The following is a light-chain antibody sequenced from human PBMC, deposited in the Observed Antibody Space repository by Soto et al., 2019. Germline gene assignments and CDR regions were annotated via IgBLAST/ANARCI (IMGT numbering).Light chain of an antibody. Sequence: DIQMTQSPSSVSVSVGDRVTITCRASQGISSWLAWYQQKPGKAPKLLIYDASQLETGVPSRFSGSGSGTDFTFTINSLQPEDIGTYYCQHYNSFPITCGQGTRLDIK. CDR1: QGISSW. CDR3: QHYNSFPIT. V-gene: IGKV1-12*01. J-gene: IGKJ5*01. CDR2: DAS.